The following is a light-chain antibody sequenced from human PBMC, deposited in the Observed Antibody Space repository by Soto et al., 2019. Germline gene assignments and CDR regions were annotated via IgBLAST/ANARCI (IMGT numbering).Light chain of an antibody. Sequence: QLVLTQPASVSGSPGQSITIPCSGTSSDVGSYNYVSWYQQHPGKAPRFIIFDVTNRPSGVSNRFSGSKSGNTASLTISGLQAEDEADYYCSSYTRTSAWVFGGGTKLTVL. CDR3: SSYTRTSAWV. J-gene: IGLJ3*02. V-gene: IGLV2-14*03. CDR2: DVT. CDR1: SSDVGSYNY.